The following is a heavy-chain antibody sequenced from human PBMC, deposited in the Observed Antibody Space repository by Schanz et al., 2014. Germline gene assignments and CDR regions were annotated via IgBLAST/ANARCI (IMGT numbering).Heavy chain of an antibody. J-gene: IGHJ4*02. D-gene: IGHD6-19*01. V-gene: IGHV1-18*01. CDR2: INAGTGNT. CDR1: GYTFTAYG. CDR3: ARGGYSSGWYDRDIAHFDY. Sequence: VQSVHSGTEVQKLGASVKVSCQTSGYTFTAYGINWVRQAPGQGLEWIGWINAGTGNTEYSQKFQGRVTITRDTLASTAYMELRSLRSDDTAVYYCARGGYSSGWYDRDIAHFDYWGQGTLVTVSS.